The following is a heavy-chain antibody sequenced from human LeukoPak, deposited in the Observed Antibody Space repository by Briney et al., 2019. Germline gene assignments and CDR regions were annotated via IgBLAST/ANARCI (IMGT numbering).Heavy chain of an antibody. D-gene: IGHD6-19*01. Sequence: SETLSLTCTVSGGSISSSSYYWGWIRQPPGQGLEWIGSIYYSGSTYYNPSLKSRVTISVDTSKNQFSLKLSSVTAADTAVYYCASQSSGWAYWGQGTLVTVSS. CDR3: ASQSSGWAY. CDR2: IYYSGST. J-gene: IGHJ4*02. CDR1: GGSISSSSYY. V-gene: IGHV4-39*01.